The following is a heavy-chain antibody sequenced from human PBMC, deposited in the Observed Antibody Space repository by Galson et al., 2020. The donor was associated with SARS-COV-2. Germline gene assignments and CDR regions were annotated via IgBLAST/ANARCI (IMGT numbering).Heavy chain of an antibody. V-gene: IGHV3-30*01. CDR1: GFTFRNHA. CDR2: ISFDGRNK. D-gene: IGHD3-16*01. CDR3: ARDSNSCDYAYVLPMDY. J-gene: IGHJ4*02. Sequence: GGSLTLSCADSGFTFRNHAKYWVRQAPGTGLEWVAVISFDGRNKHFAASVRGRFTISRDYSKSTLYLQMDNLRIADTAVYYCARDSNSCDYAYVLPMDYWGQGTLVTVSS.